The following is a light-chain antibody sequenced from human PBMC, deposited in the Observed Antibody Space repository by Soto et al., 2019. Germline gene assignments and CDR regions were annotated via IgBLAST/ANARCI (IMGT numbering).Light chain of an antibody. CDR2: EVS. Sequence: QSVLTQPASVSGSPGQSVTISCTGTSSDVGGFDFVSWYQKHPGKAPKLVIYEVSLRPPGVSDRFSGSKSANTASLTISGLQAEDDSDYYCSSYTNSGNLVFGGGTKLTVL. CDR3: SSYTNSGNLV. CDR1: SSDVGGFDF. J-gene: IGLJ2*01. V-gene: IGLV2-14*01.